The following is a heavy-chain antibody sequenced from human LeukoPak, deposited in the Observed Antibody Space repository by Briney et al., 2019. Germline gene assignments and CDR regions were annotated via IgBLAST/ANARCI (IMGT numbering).Heavy chain of an antibody. CDR3: AKDSVGGQNWFDP. CDR2: ISYDGSNK. V-gene: IGHV3-30*18. Sequence: GGSLRLSCAASGFTFSSYGMHWARQAPGKGLEWVAVISYDGSNKYYADSVKGRFTISRDNSKNTLYLQMNSLRAEDTAVYYCAKDSVGGQNWFDPWGQGTLVTVSS. D-gene: IGHD2-15*01. J-gene: IGHJ5*02. CDR1: GFTFSSYG.